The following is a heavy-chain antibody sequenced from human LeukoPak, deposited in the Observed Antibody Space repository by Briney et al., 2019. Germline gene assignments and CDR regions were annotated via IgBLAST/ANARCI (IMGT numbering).Heavy chain of an antibody. Sequence: ASVTVSCKASGYTFTSSDINWVRQATGQGLEWMGWINPKSGRTGYAKKIQARVSMTMNTSISTAYMEVSGLRFEDTAVYYCARGRSGLAAAGTYDYWGQGTLITVSS. V-gene: IGHV1-8*01. D-gene: IGHD6-13*01. CDR2: INPKSGRT. CDR1: GYTFTSSD. CDR3: ARGRSGLAAAGTYDY. J-gene: IGHJ4*02.